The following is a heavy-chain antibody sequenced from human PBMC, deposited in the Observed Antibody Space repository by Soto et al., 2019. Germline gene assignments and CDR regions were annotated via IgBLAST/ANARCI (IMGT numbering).Heavy chain of an antibody. Sequence: GSLRLSCVASGFTFTTHAMSWVRQSPGRGLEWVSTFSGSGGNIYYAEAVKGRLTISRDDSKNTLYLQMNSLRVEDTAVYYCAKDPPWTVGPLAMDVWGQGTTVTVSS. D-gene: IGHD3-10*01. CDR2: FSGSGGNI. J-gene: IGHJ6*02. V-gene: IGHV3-23*01. CDR1: GFTFTTHA. CDR3: AKDPPWTVGPLAMDV.